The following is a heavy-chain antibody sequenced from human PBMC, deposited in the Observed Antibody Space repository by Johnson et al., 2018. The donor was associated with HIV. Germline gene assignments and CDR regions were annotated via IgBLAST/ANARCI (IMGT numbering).Heavy chain of an antibody. J-gene: IGHJ3*02. CDR1: GFTFSSYA. CDR2: ISGSGGST. Sequence: VQLVESGGGVVQPGGSLRLSCAASGFTFSSYAMSWVRQAPGKGLEWVSAISGSGGSTYYTDSVKGRFTISRDNSKNTLYLQMNSLRAEDTAVYFCARGPIADDAFDIWGQGTMVTVSS. CDR3: ARGPIADDAFDI. V-gene: IGHV3-23*04. D-gene: IGHD3-16*02.